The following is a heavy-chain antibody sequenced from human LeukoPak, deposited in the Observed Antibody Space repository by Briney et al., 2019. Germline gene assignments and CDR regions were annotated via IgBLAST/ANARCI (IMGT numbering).Heavy chain of an antibody. CDR1: GFTFGSFG. V-gene: IGHV3-30*02. Sequence: GESLRLSCAASGFTFGSFGMHWVRQAPGKGLEWVAFIRYDGSNKYYVDSVKGRFTISGDNSKNTLFLQMNSLRAEDTAVYYCAKRDGFLYYFDYWGQGTLVTVSS. J-gene: IGHJ4*02. CDR3: AKRDGFLYYFDY. CDR2: IRYDGSNK. D-gene: IGHD5-24*01.